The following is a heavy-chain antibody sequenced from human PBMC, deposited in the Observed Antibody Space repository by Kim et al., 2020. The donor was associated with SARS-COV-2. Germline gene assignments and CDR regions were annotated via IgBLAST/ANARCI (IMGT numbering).Heavy chain of an antibody. CDR3: VPVINLIRGVTS. CDR2: T. J-gene: IGHJ1*01. V-gene: IGHV3-64D*09. Sequence: TYYGGSVKGRCTVSRDNSRTTVVLRMSNLRTEDTAVYYCVPVINLIRGVTSWGQGTLVTVSS. D-gene: IGHD3-10*01.